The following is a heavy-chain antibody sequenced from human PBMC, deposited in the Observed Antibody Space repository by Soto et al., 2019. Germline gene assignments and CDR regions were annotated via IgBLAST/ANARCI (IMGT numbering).Heavy chain of an antibody. J-gene: IGHJ3*02. CDR1: GGTFSSYI. D-gene: IGHD3-22*01. CDR3: ARESGTYDSSGPDAFDI. CDR2: IIPIVAIA. V-gene: IGHV1-69*08. Sequence: QVQLVQSGAEVKKPGSSVTVSCKASGGTFSSYIINWVRQAPGQGLEWMGRIIPIVAIANYAQKFQGRVTITADNSTSTAYMELSSLRSEDTAVYYCARESGTYDSSGPDAFDIWGKGTMVTVSS.